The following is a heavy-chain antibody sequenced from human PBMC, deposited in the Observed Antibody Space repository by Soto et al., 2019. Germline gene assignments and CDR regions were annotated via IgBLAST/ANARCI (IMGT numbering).Heavy chain of an antibody. CDR3: TLSYGDSYYYYYGMDV. J-gene: IGHJ6*02. CDR1: GFNFSRYT. V-gene: IGHV5-51*01. Sequence: PGESMQISSVGSGFNFSRYTVGWVRQKTGKGLEWMGVIHPGDSDTIYSPSFQGQVTISADKSISTAYLQWSSLKASDTAMYYCTLSYGDSYYYYYGMDVWGQGTTVTVSS. CDR2: IHPGDSDT. D-gene: IGHD4-17*01.